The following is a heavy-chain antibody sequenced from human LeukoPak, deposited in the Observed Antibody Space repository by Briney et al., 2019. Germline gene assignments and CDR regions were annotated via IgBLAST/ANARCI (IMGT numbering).Heavy chain of an antibody. V-gene: IGHV3-33*01. CDR1: GFTFSYYG. CDR2: IWYDGSNK. Sequence: GGSLRRSCAASGFTFSYYGFHWVRQAPDKGLEWVALIWYDGSNKYYADSVKGRFTISRDNSKNTLYLQMNSLRAEDTAVYYCARDLGTTNYYFDYWGQGTLVTVSS. D-gene: IGHD1-26*01. J-gene: IGHJ4*02. CDR3: ARDLGTTNYYFDY.